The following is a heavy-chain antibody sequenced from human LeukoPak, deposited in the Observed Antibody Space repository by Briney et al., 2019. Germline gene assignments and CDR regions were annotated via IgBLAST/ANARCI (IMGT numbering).Heavy chain of an antibody. Sequence: GGSLRLSCAASGFTFSSYAMSWVRQAPGKGLEWVSYISSSGSTIYYADSVKGRFTISRDNAKNSLYLQMNSLRAEDTAVYYCAREGADSGRVDPWGQGTLVTVSS. CDR3: AREGADSGRVDP. J-gene: IGHJ5*02. CDR1: GFTFSSYA. V-gene: IGHV3-48*04. CDR2: ISSSGSTI. D-gene: IGHD3-10*01.